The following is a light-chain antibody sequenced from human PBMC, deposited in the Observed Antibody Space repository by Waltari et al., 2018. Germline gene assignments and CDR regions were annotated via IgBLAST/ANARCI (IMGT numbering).Light chain of an antibody. Sequence: EIVLTQSPGTLSVSPGERVTVSCRASQTITGSWLTWYHQKPGQAPRLLIYGASQRAPGMPDRFSGSGSGTDFTLTISRLEPEDSAVYYCQQYDGSVVTFGGGTKVEIK. V-gene: IGKV3-20*01. CDR3: QQYDGSVVT. CDR2: GAS. CDR1: QTITGSW. J-gene: IGKJ4*01.